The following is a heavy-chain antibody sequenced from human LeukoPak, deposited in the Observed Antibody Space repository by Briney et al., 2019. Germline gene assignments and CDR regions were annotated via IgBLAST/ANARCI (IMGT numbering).Heavy chain of an antibody. CDR1: GGTFSSYA. V-gene: IGHV1-69*05. J-gene: IGHJ4*02. CDR3: ARGDSSGYSFFDY. D-gene: IGHD3-22*01. CDR2: IIPIFGTA. Sequence: SVKVSCKASGGTFSSYAISWVRQAPGQGLEWMGRIIPIFGTANYAQKFQGRVTITTDESTSTAYMELSSLRSEDTAVYYCARGDSSGYSFFDYWRQGTLVTVSS.